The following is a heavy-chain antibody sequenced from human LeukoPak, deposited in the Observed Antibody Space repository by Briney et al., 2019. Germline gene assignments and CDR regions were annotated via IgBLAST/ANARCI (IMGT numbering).Heavy chain of an antibody. CDR1: GFTFADYA. D-gene: IGHD3-22*01. CDR3: AKGDYYDSSGRQPFDY. V-gene: IGHV3-9*01. J-gene: IGHJ4*02. Sequence: PGGSLRLSCAASGFTFADYAMHWVRQAPGKGLEWVSGISWNSGSIGYADSVKGRFTISRDNAKNSLYLQMNSLRAEDTALYYCAKGDYYDSSGRQPFDYWGQGTLVTVSS. CDR2: ISWNSGSI.